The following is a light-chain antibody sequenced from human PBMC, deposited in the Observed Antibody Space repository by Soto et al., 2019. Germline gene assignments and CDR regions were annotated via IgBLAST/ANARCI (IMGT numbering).Light chain of an antibody. CDR2: AAS. CDR3: QQLNSFPLT. Sequence: IQLTQSPSSLSASVGDRVLITCRASQGISSYLAWYQQKSGKAPKLLIYAASTSQIWVPSRFSGSVSGTDFTLTISSLQPEDFATYYCQQLNSFPLTFGGGTKVEIK. CDR1: QGISSY. J-gene: IGKJ4*01. V-gene: IGKV1-9*01.